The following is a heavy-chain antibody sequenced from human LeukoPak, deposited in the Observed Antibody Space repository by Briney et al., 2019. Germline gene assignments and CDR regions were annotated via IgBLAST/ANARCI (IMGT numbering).Heavy chain of an antibody. CDR2: INPSGGST. Sequence: ASVKVSCKASGYTFTSYYMHWVRQAPGQGLEWMGIINPSGGSTSYAQKFQGRVTVTADRSTSTAYMELSSLRSDDTAVYYCAKDMAGAPTSNWFDPWGQGTLVTVSS. V-gene: IGHV1-46*01. CDR1: GYTFTSYY. D-gene: IGHD3-10*01. J-gene: IGHJ5*02. CDR3: AKDMAGAPTSNWFDP.